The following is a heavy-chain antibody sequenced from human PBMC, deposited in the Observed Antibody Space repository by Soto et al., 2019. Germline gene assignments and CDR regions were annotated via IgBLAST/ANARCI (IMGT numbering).Heavy chain of an antibody. J-gene: IGHJ4*02. CDR3: ATLAHVGQQLSHLPN. D-gene: IGHD6-13*01. CDR1: GFSFSTYG. V-gene: IGHV3-30*03. CDR2: ISNDGSDK. Sequence: GGSLRLSCEASGFSFSTYGMHWVRQAPGKGLEWVAFISNDGSDKYYADSVKGRFTISRDNSKNTPYLQMNSLRAEDTAMYYCATLAHVGQQLSHLPNWGQGTLVTVSS.